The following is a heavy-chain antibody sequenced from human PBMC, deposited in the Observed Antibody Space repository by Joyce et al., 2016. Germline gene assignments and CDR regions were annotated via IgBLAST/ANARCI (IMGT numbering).Heavy chain of an antibody. V-gene: IGHV3-23*01. J-gene: IGHJ4*02. CDR3: AKATYHYDSSGVFDY. CDR2: ISGSGGST. D-gene: IGHD3-22*01. Sequence: DVQLLESGGGLVQPGGSLRLSCAASGFTFSSYAMSWVRQAPGKGLEWVSAISGSGGSTYNADSVKRRFTISRDNPKNTLYLQMNSRRAEDTAVYYCAKATYHYDSSGVFDYWGQGTLVTVSS. CDR1: GFTFSSYA.